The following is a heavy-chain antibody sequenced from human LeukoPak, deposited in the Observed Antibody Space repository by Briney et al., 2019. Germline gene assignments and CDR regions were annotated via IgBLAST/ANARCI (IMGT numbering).Heavy chain of an antibody. CDR2: ISGSGGST. CDR1: GFTFSSYA. J-gene: IGHJ4*02. CDR3: AKGTYRDGYNYGHFDY. D-gene: IGHD5-24*01. V-gene: IGHV3-23*01. Sequence: GGSLRLSCAASGFTFSSYAMSWVRQAPGKGLEWVSAISGSGGSTYYADSVKGRFTISRDNSKNTLYLQMNSLRAGDTAVYYCAKGTYRDGYNYGHFDYWGQGTLVIVSS.